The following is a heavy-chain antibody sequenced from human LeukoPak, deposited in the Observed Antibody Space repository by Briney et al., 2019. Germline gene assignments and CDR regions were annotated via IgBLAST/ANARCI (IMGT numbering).Heavy chain of an antibody. D-gene: IGHD3-16*01. V-gene: IGHV4-4*07. CDR3: ARDFMTDAFDN. CDR1: GGSFSSYY. CDR2: IYTSGST. J-gene: IGHJ3*02. Sequence: PSENLSLTCTVPGGSFSSYYLSCLRQSARNALEWIGRIYTSGSTNYNPSLKSRVTMSVDTSKNQFSLKLSSVTAADTAVYYYARDFMTDAFDNWGQGTMATVSS.